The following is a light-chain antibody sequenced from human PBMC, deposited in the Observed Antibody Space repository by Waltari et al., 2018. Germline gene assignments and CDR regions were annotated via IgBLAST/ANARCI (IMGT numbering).Light chain of an antibody. CDR2: GAS. CDR3: QQYNNWPET. CDR1: QSVSSN. V-gene: IGKV3-15*01. J-gene: IGKJ1*01. Sequence: DIVMTQSPATPSVSPGDRATLSGRASQSVSSNLAWYQQKPGQAPRLLIYGASTRATGIPARFSGSGSGTEFTLTISSLQSEDFAVYYCQQYNNWPETFGQGTKVEIK.